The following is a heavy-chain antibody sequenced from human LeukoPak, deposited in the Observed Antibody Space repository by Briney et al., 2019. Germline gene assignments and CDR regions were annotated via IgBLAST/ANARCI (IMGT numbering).Heavy chain of an antibody. CDR3: TRRFGY. CDR1: GFTFPTYG. V-gene: IGHV3-30*02. Sequence: GGSLRLSCAASGFTFPTYGMHWVRQAPGKGLEWVACIYPDGNNKDYADSVKGRFVISRDTSKNILFLQMNSLRPEDTAVYYCTRRFGYWGQGTLVTVSS. CDR2: IYPDGNNK. J-gene: IGHJ4*02.